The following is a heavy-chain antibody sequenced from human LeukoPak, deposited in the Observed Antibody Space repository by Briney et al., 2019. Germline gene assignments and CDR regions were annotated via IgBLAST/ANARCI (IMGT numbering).Heavy chain of an antibody. D-gene: IGHD2-15*01. V-gene: IGHV4-34*01. CDR3: ASCSSGGSCYSPVNWFDP. J-gene: IGHJ5*02. CDR2: INHSGST. CDR1: GGSFSGYY. Sequence: SETLSLTCAVYGGSFSGYYWSWIRQLPGKGLEWIGEINHSGSTNYNPSLKSRVTISVDTSKNQFSLKLSSVTAADTAVYYCASCSSGGSCYSPVNWFDPWGQGTLVTVSS.